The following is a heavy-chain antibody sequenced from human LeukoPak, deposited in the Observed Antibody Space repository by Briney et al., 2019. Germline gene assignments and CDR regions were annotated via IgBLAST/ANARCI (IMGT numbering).Heavy chain of an antibody. J-gene: IGHJ5*02. CDR2: IYSGGST. Sequence: GGSLRLSCAASGFTVSSNYMSWVRQAPGKGLEWVSAIYSGGSTYYADSVKGRFTISRDNSKNTLYLQMNSLRAEDTAMYYCARANGILWGNWFDPWGQGTLVTVSS. V-gene: IGHV3-66*01. CDR1: GFTVSSNY. D-gene: IGHD2-15*01. CDR3: ARANGILWGNWFDP.